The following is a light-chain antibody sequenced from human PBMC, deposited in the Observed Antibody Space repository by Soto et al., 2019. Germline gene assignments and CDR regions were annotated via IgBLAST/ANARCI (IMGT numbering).Light chain of an antibody. CDR3: QQYGSSLWT. J-gene: IGKJ1*01. Sequence: EIVLTQSPGTLSLSPGERDTLSCRASQSVSSSYLAWYQQKPGQAPRLLIYGASSRATGIPDRFSGSGSGTDFTLTISRLETEDFAVYYCQQYGSSLWTFGQGTKVDIK. V-gene: IGKV3-20*01. CDR2: GAS. CDR1: QSVSSSY.